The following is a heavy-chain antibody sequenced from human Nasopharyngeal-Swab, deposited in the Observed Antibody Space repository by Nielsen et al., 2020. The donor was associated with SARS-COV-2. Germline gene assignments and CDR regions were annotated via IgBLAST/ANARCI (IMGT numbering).Heavy chain of an antibody. Sequence: GSLRLSCAVYGGSFSGYYWSWIRQPPGKGLEWIGYIYYSGSTNYNPSLKSRVTISVDTSKNQFSLKLSSVTAADTAVYYCARDNTVVTSEGVDIWGQGTTVTVSS. V-gene: IGHV4-59*01. CDR2: IYYSGST. CDR1: GGSFSGYY. J-gene: IGHJ3*02. CDR3: ARDNTVVTSEGVDI. D-gene: IGHD4-23*01.